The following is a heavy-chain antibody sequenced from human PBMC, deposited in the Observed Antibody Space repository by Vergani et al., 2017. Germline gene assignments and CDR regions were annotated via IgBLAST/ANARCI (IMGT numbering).Heavy chain of an antibody. Sequence: MQLVQSGAEVKKTGSSVKVSCKASGYTFTDYYMHWVQQAPGKGLEWMGLVDPEDGETIYAEKFQGRVTITANTSTDTAYMELSSLRSEDTAVYYCATDRSDILTGYPKPFGYWGQGTLVTVSS. CDR1: GYTFTDYY. V-gene: IGHV1-69-2*01. J-gene: IGHJ4*02. D-gene: IGHD3-9*01. CDR3: ATDRSDILTGYPKPFGY. CDR2: VDPEDGET.